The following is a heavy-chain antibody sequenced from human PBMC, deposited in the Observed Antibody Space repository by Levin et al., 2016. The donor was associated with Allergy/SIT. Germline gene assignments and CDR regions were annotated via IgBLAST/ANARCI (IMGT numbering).Heavy chain of an antibody. CDR2: IRSKANSYAT. J-gene: IGHJ4*02. D-gene: IGHD5-18*01. CDR1: GFTFSGSA. Sequence: GESLKISCAASGFTFSGSAMHWVRQASGKGLEWVGRIRSKANSYATAYAASVKGRFTISRDDSKNTAYLQMNSLKTEDTAVYYCARMAAMATGFDYWGQGTLVTVSS. CDR3: ARMAAMATGFDY. V-gene: IGHV3-73*01.